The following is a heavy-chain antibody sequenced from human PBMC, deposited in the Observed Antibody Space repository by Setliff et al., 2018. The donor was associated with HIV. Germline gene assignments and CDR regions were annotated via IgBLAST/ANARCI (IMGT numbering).Heavy chain of an antibody. CDR1: GYSFSSYY. J-gene: IGHJ5*02. Sequence: ASVKVSCKASGYSFSSYYVHWVRQAPGQGLEWMGIVNPRGGNANYAQRFHGRLTVTTDTSTSTVYMELRLLTSDDTAIYYCAREGHVATPGSSEFNPWGQGTLVTVSS. CDR2: VNPRGGNA. D-gene: IGHD6-13*01. V-gene: IGHV1-46*01. CDR3: AREGHVATPGSSEFNP.